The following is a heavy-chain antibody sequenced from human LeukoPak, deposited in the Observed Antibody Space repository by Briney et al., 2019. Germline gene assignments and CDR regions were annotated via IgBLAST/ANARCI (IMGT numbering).Heavy chain of an antibody. V-gene: IGHV3-30*02. CDR3: AKDHKPEGHRYFDQ. Sequence: GGSLRLSCAASGFTFSDIGVHWVRQAPGKGLEWVAFIASDGSKIYYTDSMKGRFTISRDNSKSTLYLQMNSLRPEDTAVYYCAKDHKPEGHRYFDQWGQGALVTVSS. CDR1: GFTFSDIG. CDR2: IASDGSKI. J-gene: IGHJ4*02.